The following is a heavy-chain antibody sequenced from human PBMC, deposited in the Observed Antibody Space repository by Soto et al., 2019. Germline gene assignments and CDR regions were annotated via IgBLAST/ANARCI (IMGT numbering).Heavy chain of an antibody. V-gene: IGHV3-53*02. Sequence: EVQLVETGGGLIQPGGSLRLSCAASGFTVSSNYMSWVRQAPGKGLEWVSVIYSGGSTYYADSVKGRFTISRDNSKNTLYLQMNSLRAEDTAVYYCASSSSWYGGDYYYGMDVWGQGTTVTVSS. J-gene: IGHJ6*02. CDR3: ASSSSWYGGDYYYGMDV. CDR2: IYSGGST. CDR1: GFTVSSNY. D-gene: IGHD6-13*01.